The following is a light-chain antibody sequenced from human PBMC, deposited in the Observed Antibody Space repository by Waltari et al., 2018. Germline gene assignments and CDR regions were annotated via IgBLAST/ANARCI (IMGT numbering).Light chain of an antibody. CDR2: AAS. CDR3: QKYVDAPAT. CDR1: QGIINY. V-gene: IGKV1-27*01. J-gene: IGKJ1*01. Sequence: DIQMTQSPSSLPAYVGDRVSLTCRASQGIINYLAWYQQKPGKVPKLLIYAASTLQSGVPSRFSGSGSGTDFTLTISSLQPEDAATYYCQKYVDAPATFGQGTKVEIK.